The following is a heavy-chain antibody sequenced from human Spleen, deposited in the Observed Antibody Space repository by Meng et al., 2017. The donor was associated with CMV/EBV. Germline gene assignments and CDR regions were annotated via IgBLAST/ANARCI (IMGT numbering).Heavy chain of an antibody. CDR1: GFTFSDYE. Sequence: GGSLRLSCAASGFTFSDYEMNWVRQAPGKGLEWVSYISSSGTTRFYADSVKGRFTISRDNAKSSLYLQMNSLRVEDTAIYYCARDRMRVLGYWGQGTLVTVSS. CDR3: ARDRMRVLGY. CDR2: ISSSGTTR. V-gene: IGHV3-48*03. D-gene: IGHD3-16*01. J-gene: IGHJ4*02.